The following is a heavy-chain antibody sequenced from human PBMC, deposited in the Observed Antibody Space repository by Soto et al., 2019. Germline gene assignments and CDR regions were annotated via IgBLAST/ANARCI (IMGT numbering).Heavy chain of an antibody. V-gene: IGHV3-30*18. CDR1: GFTFSSYG. CDR2: ISYDGSNK. CDR3: AKDQGGSYVIHYFDY. D-gene: IGHD1-26*01. J-gene: IGHJ4*02. Sequence: QVQLVESGGGVVQPGRYLRLSCAASGFTFSSYGMHWVRQAPGKGLEWVAVISYDGSNKYYADSVKGRFTIARDNSKNPLYLQMNSLRAEYTTVYYCAKDQGGSYVIHYFDYWGQGTLVTVSS.